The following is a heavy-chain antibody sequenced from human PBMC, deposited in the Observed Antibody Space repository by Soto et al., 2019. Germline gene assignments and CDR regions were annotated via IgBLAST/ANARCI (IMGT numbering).Heavy chain of an antibody. D-gene: IGHD3-22*01. J-gene: IGHJ4*02. V-gene: IGHV3-23*01. CDR3: ANEVSYFSCGYWALDY. Sequence: EVQLLESGGGLVQPGGSLRLSCAASGFTFSSYAMSWVRQAPGKGLEWVSGISGSGGSTYYADSVKGRFTISRDNSKNPLNLQMNRLRAVDNAVYYWANEVSYFSCGYWALDYWGQGTPVTVSS. CDR1: GFTFSSYA. CDR2: ISGSGGST.